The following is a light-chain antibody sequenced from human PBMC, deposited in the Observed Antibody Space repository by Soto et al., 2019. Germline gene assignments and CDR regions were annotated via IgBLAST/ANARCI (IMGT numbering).Light chain of an antibody. J-gene: IGKJ1*01. V-gene: IGKV4-1*01. CDR3: QQYYSTPWT. Sequence: ATINYKSSQSVLYSSNNKNYLAWYQQKPGQPPKLLIYWASTRESGVPDRFSGSGSGTDFTLTISSLQAEDVAVYYCQQYYSTPWTFGQGTKVDI. CDR1: QSVLYSSNNKNY. CDR2: WAS.